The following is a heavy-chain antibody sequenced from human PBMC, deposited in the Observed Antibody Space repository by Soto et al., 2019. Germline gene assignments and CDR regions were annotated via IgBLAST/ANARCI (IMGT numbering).Heavy chain of an antibody. J-gene: IGHJ4*02. CDR3: ARHIYDYVWGRYRN. CDR1: GYIFKNYA. V-gene: IGHV1-69*01. CDR2: IIPVFGTP. D-gene: IGHD3-16*02. Sequence: QVQLVQSGAEVKETGSSVKVSCKSSGYIFKNYAVTWLRQAPGQGLEWMGGIIPVFGTPDYSQKFRGRVTITADESTSTVYMELRSLTSEDTAVYYCARHIYDYVWGRYRNWGQGTLVTVSS.